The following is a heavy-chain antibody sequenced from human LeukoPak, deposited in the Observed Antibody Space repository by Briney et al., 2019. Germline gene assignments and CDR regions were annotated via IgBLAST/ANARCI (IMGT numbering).Heavy chain of an antibody. CDR3: ATDLMTTVTTPLWY. V-gene: IGHV1-24*01. J-gene: IGHJ4*02. D-gene: IGHD4-17*01. CDR1: GYTLTELS. Sequence: GASVKVSCKVSGYTLTELSMHWVRQAPGKGLEWMGGFDPEDGETIYAQKFQGRVTMTEDTSTDTAYMELSSLRSEDTAVYYCATDLMTTVTTPLWYWGQGTLVTVSS. CDR2: FDPEDGET.